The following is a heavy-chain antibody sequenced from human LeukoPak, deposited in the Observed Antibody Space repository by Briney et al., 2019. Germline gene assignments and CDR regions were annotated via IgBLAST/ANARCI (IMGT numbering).Heavy chain of an antibody. CDR2: IIPIFGTA. J-gene: IGHJ4*02. Sequence: SVKVSCKASGYTFTSYGISWVRQAPGQGLEWMGGIIPIFGTANYAQKFQGRVTITADESTSTAYMELSSLRSEDTAVYYCAGGGVYFDYWGQGTLVTVSS. CDR1: GYTFTSYG. CDR3: AGGGVYFDY. V-gene: IGHV1-69*13.